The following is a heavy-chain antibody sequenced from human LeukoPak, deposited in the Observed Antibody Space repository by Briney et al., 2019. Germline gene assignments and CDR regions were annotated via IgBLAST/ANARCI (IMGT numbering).Heavy chain of an antibody. CDR3: ARTVEMATIYYYYYYYMDV. J-gene: IGHJ6*03. CDR2: ISSSGSTI. CDR1: GFTFSDYY. Sequence: PGGSLRLSCAASGFTFSDYYMSWIRQAPGKGLEWVSYISSSGSTIYYADSVKGRFTISRDNAKNSLYLQMNSLRAEDTAVYYCARTVEMATIYYYYYYYMDVWGKGTTVTVSS. V-gene: IGHV3-11*04. D-gene: IGHD5-24*01.